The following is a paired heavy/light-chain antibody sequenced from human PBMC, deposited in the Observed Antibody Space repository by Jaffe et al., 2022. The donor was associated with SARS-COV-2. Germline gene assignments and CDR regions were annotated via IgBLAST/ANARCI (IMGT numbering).Light chain of an antibody. CDR2: VNN. CDR3: QSYDSSLSSYV. Sequence: QSVLTQPPSVSGAPGQRVTISCSGSSSNIGAGYDVHWYQQLPRTAPKLLIYVNNNRPSGVPDRFSGSKSGSSASLAISGLQAEDEADYYCQSYDSSLSSYVFGSGTKVTVL. CDR1: SSNIGAGYD. V-gene: IGLV1-40*01. J-gene: IGLJ1*01.
Heavy chain of an antibody. CDR2: IYYTGGA. J-gene: IGHJ4*02. D-gene: IGHD1-1*01. CDR3: ARVLAVVGTSGYYFDS. V-gene: IGHV4-31*03. CDR1: GDTSSSVGYY. Sequence: QVQLQASGPGLVEPSQTLSLTCSVSGDTSSSVGYYWTWIRQHPGKGLEWIGNIYYTGGAYYNPSLKSRLTISLDTSEQQFSLKVISVTAADTAVYYCARVLAVVGTSGYYFDSWGQGTLVTVSS.